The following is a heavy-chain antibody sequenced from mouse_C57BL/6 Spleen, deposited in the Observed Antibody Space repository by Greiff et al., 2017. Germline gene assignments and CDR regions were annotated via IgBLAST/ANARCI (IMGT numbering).Heavy chain of an antibody. D-gene: IGHD1-1*01. CDR2: ISGGGGNT. CDR1: GFTFSSYT. J-gene: IGHJ1*03. Sequence: EVKLVESGGGLVKPGGSLKLSCAASGFTFSSYTMSWVRQTPETRLEWVATISGGGGNTYYPDSVKGRFTISRDNAKNTLYLQMSSLRSEDTALYYCARQGATITTVVATGWYFDVWGTGTTVTVSS. V-gene: IGHV5-9*01. CDR3: ARQGATITTVVATGWYFDV.